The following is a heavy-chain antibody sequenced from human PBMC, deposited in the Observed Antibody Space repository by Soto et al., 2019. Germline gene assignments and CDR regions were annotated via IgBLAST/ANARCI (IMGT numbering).Heavy chain of an antibody. CDR3: ARRLGYRYGGASYYYYYMDV. V-gene: IGHV4-39*01. CDR1: GVSISSSSYY. D-gene: IGHD5-18*01. Sequence: SETLSLTCTVSGVSISSSSYYWGWIRQPPGKGLEWIGSIYYSGSTYYNPSLKSRVTISVDTSKNQFSLKLSSVTAADTAVYYCARRLGYRYGGASYYYYYMDVWGKGTTVTVSS. J-gene: IGHJ6*03. CDR2: IYYSGST.